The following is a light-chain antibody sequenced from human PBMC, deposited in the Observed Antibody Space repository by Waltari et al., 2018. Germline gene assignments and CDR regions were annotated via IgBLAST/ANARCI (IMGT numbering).Light chain of an antibody. J-gene: IGLJ3*02. CDR3: LLSYSGARWV. CDR1: TGAVTSGHY. CDR2: DTS. Sequence: QAVVTQEPSLTVSPGGTVTLTCASSTGAVTSGHYPYWFQQKPGQAPRTLIYDTSNRHSWTPAGFSGSLLGGKAALTLSGAQPEDEAEYYCLLSYSGARWVFGGGTKLTVL. V-gene: IGLV7-46*01.